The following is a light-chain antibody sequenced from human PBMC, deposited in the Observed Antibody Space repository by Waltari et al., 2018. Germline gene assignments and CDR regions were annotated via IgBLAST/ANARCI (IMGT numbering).Light chain of an antibody. CDR2: TVS. J-gene: IGKJ2*01. CDR1: QSLLDSEDGNTY. V-gene: IGKV2-40*01. CDR3: MQRIFFPYT. Sequence: DIVMTQTPLSLPVTPGEPASISCRSSQSLLDSEDGNTYLDWYLQKSGQSPQLLIYTVSYRASGVPDRFSGSGSGTDFTQKISRVEAEDVGIYYCMQRIFFPYTFGQGTKLEIK.